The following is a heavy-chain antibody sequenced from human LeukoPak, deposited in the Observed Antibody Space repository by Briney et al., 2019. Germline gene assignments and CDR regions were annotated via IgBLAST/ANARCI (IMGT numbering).Heavy chain of an antibody. CDR1: GFTFSSYG. D-gene: IGHD4-17*01. CDR2: IWYDGSNK. J-gene: IGHJ4*02. Sequence: GGSLRLSCAASGFTFSSYGMHWVRQAPGKGLEWVAVIWYDGSNKYYADSVKGRFTISRDNSKNTLYPQMNSLRAEDTAVYYCARDRRPYGDSGYFDYWGQGTLVTVSS. CDR3: ARDRRPYGDSGYFDY. V-gene: IGHV3-33*01.